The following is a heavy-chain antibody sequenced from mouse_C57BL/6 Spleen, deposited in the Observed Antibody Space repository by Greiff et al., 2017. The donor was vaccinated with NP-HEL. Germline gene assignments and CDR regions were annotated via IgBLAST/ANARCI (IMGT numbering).Heavy chain of an antibody. D-gene: IGHD1-1*01. J-gene: IGHJ2*01. Sequence: QVQLQQPGAELVMPGAAGMLSCAASGYTFTSYWMHWVKQRPGQGLEWIGEIDPSDSYPNYNQKFKGKSTLTVDKSSSTAYMQLSSLTSEDSAVYYCAREGGLYGSSYHYWGQGTTLTVSS. CDR2: IDPSDSYP. CDR1: GYTFTSYW. CDR3: AREGGLYGSSYHY. V-gene: IGHV1-69*01.